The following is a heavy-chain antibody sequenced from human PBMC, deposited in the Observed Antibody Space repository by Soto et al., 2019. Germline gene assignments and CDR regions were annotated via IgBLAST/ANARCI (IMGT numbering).Heavy chain of an antibody. CDR3: ARSDIVLTVPPPGSMDV. D-gene: IGHD2-8*01. V-gene: IGHV1-2*04. J-gene: IGHJ6*02. CDR1: GYTFTGYY. Sequence: ASVKVSCKASGYTFTGYYMHWVRQAPGQGLEWMGWINPNSGGTNYAQKFQGWVTMTRDTSISTAYMELSRLRSDDTAVYYCARSDIVLTVPPPGSMDVWGQGTTVTVSS. CDR2: INPNSGGT.